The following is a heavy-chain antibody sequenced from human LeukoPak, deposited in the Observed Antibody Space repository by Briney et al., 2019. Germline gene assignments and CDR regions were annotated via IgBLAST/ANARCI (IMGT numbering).Heavy chain of an antibody. CDR1: GGSISNYY. V-gene: IGHV4-59*01. Sequence: SETLSLTCTVSGGSISNYYWSWLRQPPGKGLEGIGYIYFSRTTNINPSLKSRVTISVDMSKNQFSLKLSSVTAADTAVYYCAREDPQTTVPEGLDVWGQGTTVTVSS. D-gene: IGHD4-17*01. CDR2: IYFSRTT. J-gene: IGHJ6*02. CDR3: AREDPQTTVPEGLDV.